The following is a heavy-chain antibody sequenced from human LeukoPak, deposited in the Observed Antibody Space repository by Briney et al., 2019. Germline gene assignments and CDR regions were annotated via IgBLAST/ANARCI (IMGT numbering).Heavy chain of an antibody. Sequence: GGSLRLSCAASGFTFSSYAMHWVRQAPGKRLEWVAVISYDGSNKYYADSVKGRFTISRDSSKNTLYLQMNSLRAEDTAVYYCARDSSGYYYAPDYWGQGTLVTVSS. CDR3: ARDSSGYYYAPDY. V-gene: IGHV3-30*04. CDR1: GFTFSSYA. J-gene: IGHJ4*02. D-gene: IGHD3-22*01. CDR2: ISYDGSNK.